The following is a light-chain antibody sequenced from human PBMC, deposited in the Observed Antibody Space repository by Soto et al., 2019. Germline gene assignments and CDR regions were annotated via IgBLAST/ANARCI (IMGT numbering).Light chain of an antibody. CDR2: DSS. CDR1: QSVSSH. J-gene: IGKJ1*01. V-gene: IGKV3D-15*01. Sequence: EIRMTQSPATLSVSPGANATLSCRASQSVSSHVDWYQQKPGQAPRLLISDSSTRDPGIPARFSGSGSGTEFTLTISSLQSDDFAVYYCQQCGDWPSFGLGTKVEI. CDR3: QQCGDWPS.